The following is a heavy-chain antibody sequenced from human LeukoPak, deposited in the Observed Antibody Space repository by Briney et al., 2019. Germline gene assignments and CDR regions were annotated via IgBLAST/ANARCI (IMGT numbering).Heavy chain of an antibody. Sequence: ASVKVSCKASGYTFTGYYMHWVRQAPGQGLEWMGWINPNSGGTNYAQKFQGRVTMTRDTSISTAYMELSRLRSDDTAVYYCSRIPKLAPTGDFDYWGQGTLVTVSS. V-gene: IGHV1-2*02. J-gene: IGHJ4*02. CDR2: INPNSGGT. D-gene: IGHD1-1*01. CDR3: SRIPKLAPTGDFDY. CDR1: GYTFTGYY.